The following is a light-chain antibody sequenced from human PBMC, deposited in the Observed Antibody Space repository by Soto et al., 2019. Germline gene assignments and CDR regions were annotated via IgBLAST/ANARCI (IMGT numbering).Light chain of an antibody. CDR2: GAS. CDR1: QSVISN. J-gene: IGKJ4*01. Sequence: EIFVTQSPAILSVSPGGSVTLSCRASQSVISNLAWYQQKLGQAPRLLIYGASTRASGIPARFSGSGSGTEFFLTISSLQSEDFAVYYCQYYHNWLGAFGGGTKVEIK. CDR3: QYYHNWLGA. V-gene: IGKV3-15*01.